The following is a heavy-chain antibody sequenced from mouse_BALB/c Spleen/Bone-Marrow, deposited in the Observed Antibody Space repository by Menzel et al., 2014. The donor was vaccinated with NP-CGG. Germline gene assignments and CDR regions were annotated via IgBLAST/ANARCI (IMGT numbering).Heavy chain of an antibody. V-gene: IGHV1-14*01. CDR3: ARTMIYFYAMDY. D-gene: IGHD2-4*01. J-gene: IGHJ4*01. Sequence: EVQLQESGPELVKPGASVKVSCKASGYTFXSFVMHWVKQKPGQGLEWIGYINPDNDGTKYNEKFKGKATLTSDKSSTTAYMELSSLTSEDSAVYYCARTMIYFYAMDYWGQGTSATVSS. CDR2: INPDNDGT. CDR1: GYTFXSFV.